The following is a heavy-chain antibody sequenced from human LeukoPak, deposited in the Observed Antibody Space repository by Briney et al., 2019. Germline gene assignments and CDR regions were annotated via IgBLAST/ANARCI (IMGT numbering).Heavy chain of an antibody. D-gene: IGHD2-15*01. CDR2: IYYSGST. CDR3: ARPSYGGYCSGGSCYGNWFDP. CDR1: GGAISSSSYY. V-gene: IGHV4-39*01. J-gene: IGHJ5*02. Sequence: SETLSLTCTVSGGAISSSSYYWGWIRQPPGKGLERIGSIYYSGSTYYNPSLKSRVTISVDTSKNQFSLKLSSVTAADTAVYYCARPSYGGYCSGGSCYGNWFDPWGQGTLVTVSS.